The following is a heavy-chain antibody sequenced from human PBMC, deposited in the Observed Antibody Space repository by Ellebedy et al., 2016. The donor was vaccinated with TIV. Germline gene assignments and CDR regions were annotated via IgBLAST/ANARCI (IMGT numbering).Heavy chain of an antibody. CDR1: GFTFSSYS. D-gene: IGHD6-6*01. Sequence: GGSLRLSCAASGFTFSSYSMNWVRQAPGKGLEWVANIKQDGSEKNYVDSVKGRFTIYRDNAKNSLYLQMSSLRAEDTAVYYCASEYSSSSHWGYWGQGTLVTVSS. J-gene: IGHJ4*02. V-gene: IGHV3-7*03. CDR2: IKQDGSEK. CDR3: ASEYSSSSHWGY.